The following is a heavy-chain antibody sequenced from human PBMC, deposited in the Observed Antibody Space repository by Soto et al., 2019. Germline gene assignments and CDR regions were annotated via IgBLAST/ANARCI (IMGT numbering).Heavy chain of an antibody. CDR1: GFTFSSYE. J-gene: IGHJ6*02. V-gene: IGHV3-48*03. D-gene: IGHD3-22*01. CDR3: ARDYYDSSGYYFGYYYYYYGMDV. Sequence: HPGGSLRLSCAASGFTFSSYEMNWVRQAPGKGLEWVSYISSSGSTIYYADSVKGRFTISRDNAKNSLYLQMNSLRAEDTAVYYCARDYYDSSGYYFGYYYYYYGMDVWGQGTTVTVSS. CDR2: ISSSGSTI.